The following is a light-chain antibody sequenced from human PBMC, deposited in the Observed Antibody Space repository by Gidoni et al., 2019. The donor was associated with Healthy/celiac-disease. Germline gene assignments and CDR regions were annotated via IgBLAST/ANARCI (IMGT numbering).Light chain of an antibody. Sequence: SYELTQPLSVSVALGQTARITCGGNNIGSKNVHWYQQKPGNAPVLVIDRDSNRPYVIPERFSGSNPGNTATLTISRAQAGDEADYYCQVWDSSVVFGGGTKLTVL. CDR3: QVWDSSVV. CDR1: NIGSKN. CDR2: RDS. V-gene: IGLV3-9*01. J-gene: IGLJ2*01.